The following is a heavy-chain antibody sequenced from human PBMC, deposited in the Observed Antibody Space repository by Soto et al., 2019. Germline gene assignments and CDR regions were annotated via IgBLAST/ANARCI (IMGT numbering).Heavy chain of an antibody. CDR1: GFSFGRYG. CDR3: AREYLDHGRDL. V-gene: IGHV3-30*03. Sequence: PGGSLRLSCVGSGFSFGRYGIHWVRQAPGKGLEWLAWVSYDGRSRNYADSLKARLTISRDNSKDTAFLQMNSLGPDDTSVYYCAREYLDHGRDLWGTGTWVPVS. J-gene: IGHJ6*03. CDR2: VSYDGRSR.